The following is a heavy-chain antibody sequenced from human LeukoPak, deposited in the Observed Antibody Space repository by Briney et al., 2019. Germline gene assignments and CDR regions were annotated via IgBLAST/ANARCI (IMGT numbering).Heavy chain of an antibody. CDR1: GYTFTGYY. J-gene: IGHJ3*02. CDR2: INPNSGGT. V-gene: IGHV1-2*02. Sequence: ASVTVSCKASGYTFTGYYMHWVRQAPGQGLEWMGWINPNSGGTNYAQKFQGRVTMTRDTSISTAYMELSRLRSDDTAVYYCARVVTASGAFDIWGQGTMVTVSS. D-gene: IGHD2-21*02. CDR3: ARVVTASGAFDI.